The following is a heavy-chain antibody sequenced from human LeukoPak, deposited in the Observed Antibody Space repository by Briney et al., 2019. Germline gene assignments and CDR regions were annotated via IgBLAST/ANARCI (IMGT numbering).Heavy chain of an antibody. Sequence: TSETLSLTCAVYGGSFSGYYWSWIRQPPGKGLEWIGEINHSGSTNYNPSLKSRVTISVDTSKNQFSLKLSSVTAADTAVYYCARGGHAWIQLWFLSNWGQGTLVTVSS. CDR3: ARGGHAWIQLWFLSN. CDR2: INHSGST. CDR1: GGSFSGYY. J-gene: IGHJ4*02. D-gene: IGHD5-18*01. V-gene: IGHV4-34*01.